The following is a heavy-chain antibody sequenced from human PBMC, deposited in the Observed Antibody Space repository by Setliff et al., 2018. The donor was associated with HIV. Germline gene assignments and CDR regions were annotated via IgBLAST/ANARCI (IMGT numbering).Heavy chain of an antibody. D-gene: IGHD2-2*01. V-gene: IGHV4-4*02. Sequence: SETLSLTCTVSGGSIRSRDYSWWHWVRQSPGKGLEWLGEISPSGTTNYNPSLESRVTMSMDKSENQFSLKLTSVTAADAAVYYCARGLVSDRTSFIFDYWGLGTLVTVSS. J-gene: IGHJ4*02. CDR2: ISPSGTT. CDR1: GGSIRSRDYSW. CDR3: ARGLVSDRTSFIFDY.